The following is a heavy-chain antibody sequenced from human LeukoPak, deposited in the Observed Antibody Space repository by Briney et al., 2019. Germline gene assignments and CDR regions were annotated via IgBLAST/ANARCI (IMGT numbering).Heavy chain of an antibody. V-gene: IGHV4-59*11. D-gene: IGHD6-6*01. J-gene: IGHJ4*02. CDR2: IFNGGRT. Sequence: SETLSLTCTVSGGSINSHYWSWIRQPPGKGLEWIGYIFNGGRTNYNPSLMSRVTMSLDTSRDQFSLRLSSVTAADTAIYYCASRPAGDTRYGVFDYWSQGTLVTVSS. CDR1: GGSINSHY. CDR3: ASRPAGDTRYGVFDY.